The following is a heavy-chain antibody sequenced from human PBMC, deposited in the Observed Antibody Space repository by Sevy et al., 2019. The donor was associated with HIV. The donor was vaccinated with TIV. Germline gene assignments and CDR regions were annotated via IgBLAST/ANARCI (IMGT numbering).Heavy chain of an antibody. D-gene: IGHD4-17*01. J-gene: IGHJ5*02. CDR1: GGSFSGYY. CDR3: ATSSYGEEKNWFDP. Sequence: SETLSLTCAVYGGSFSGYYWSWIRQPPGKGLEWIGEINHSGSTNYNPSLKSRVTISVDTSKNQFSLKLSSVTAADTAVYYCATSSYGEEKNWFDPWGQGTLVTVSS. V-gene: IGHV4-34*01. CDR2: INHSGST.